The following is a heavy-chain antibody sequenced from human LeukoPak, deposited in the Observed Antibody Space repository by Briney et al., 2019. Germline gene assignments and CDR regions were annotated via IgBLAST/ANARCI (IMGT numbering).Heavy chain of an antibody. Sequence: PGGSLGLSCAASGFTFDDYAMHWVRQAPGKGLEWVSGISWNSGSIGYADSVKGRFTISRDNAKNSLYLQMNSLRAEDTALYYCAKADGIAVAGHVDYWGQGTLVTVSS. V-gene: IGHV3-9*01. CDR1: GFTFDDYA. CDR3: AKADGIAVAGHVDY. CDR2: ISWNSGSI. D-gene: IGHD6-19*01. J-gene: IGHJ4*02.